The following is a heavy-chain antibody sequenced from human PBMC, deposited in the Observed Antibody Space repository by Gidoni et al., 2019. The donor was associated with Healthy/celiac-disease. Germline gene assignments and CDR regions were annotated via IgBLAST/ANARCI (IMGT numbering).Heavy chain of an antibody. CDR2: ISGSGGST. CDR3: AKDRYYYGSGSYLFDY. D-gene: IGHD3-10*01. J-gene: IGHJ4*02. Sequence: EVQLLESGGGLVQPGGSLRLSCAASGFTFSSYAMSWVRQAPGKGLGWVSAISGSGGSTYYADSVKGRFTISRDNSKNTLYLQMNSLRAEDTAVYYCAKDRYYYGSGSYLFDYWGQGTLVTVSS. CDR1: GFTFSSYA. V-gene: IGHV3-23*01.